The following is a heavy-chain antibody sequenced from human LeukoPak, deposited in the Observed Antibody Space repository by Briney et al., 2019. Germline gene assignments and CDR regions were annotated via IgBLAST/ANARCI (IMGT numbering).Heavy chain of an antibody. J-gene: IGHJ3*02. CDR1: GFTFSIYG. D-gene: IGHD2-15*01. CDR3: AKGVSYCSGGNCPSSGAFDI. Sequence: GGSLRLSCATSGFTFSIYGMHWVRQAPGKGLEWVAGISYDGSVEYYAGSLKGRFTISTDNSKNTLYLPMNRLRTEDTAVYYCAKGVSYCSGGNCPSSGAFDIWGQGTMVTVSS. V-gene: IGHV3-30*18. CDR2: ISYDGSVE.